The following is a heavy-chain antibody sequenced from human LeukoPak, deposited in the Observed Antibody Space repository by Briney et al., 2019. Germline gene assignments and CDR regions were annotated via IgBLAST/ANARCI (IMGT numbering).Heavy chain of an antibody. CDR2: IYSGGST. D-gene: IGHD3-16*01. CDR1: GFTVSSNY. CDR3: ARDSGSTYYYYVWGSYPSDY. J-gene: IGHJ4*02. V-gene: IGHV3-66*01. Sequence: GGSLRLSCAASGFTVSSNYMSWVRQAPGKGLEWVSVIYSGGSTYYADSVKGRFTISRDNSKNTLYLQMNSLRAEDTAVYYCARDSGSTYYYYVWGSYPSDYWGQGTLVTVSS.